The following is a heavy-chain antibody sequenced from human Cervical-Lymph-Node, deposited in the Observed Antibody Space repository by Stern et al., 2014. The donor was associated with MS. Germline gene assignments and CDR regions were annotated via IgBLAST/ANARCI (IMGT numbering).Heavy chain of an antibody. D-gene: IGHD3-10*01. J-gene: IGHJ6*02. Sequence: QLVQSGAEVKKPGASVKVSCKTSGYTFTDYYIHWVRRAPGQGLERMGWINPNSGVTKYAQKCQERVTMTRDTSISTTYMELSSLRSDDTAVYFCARSYGSGTFYGMDVWGQGTTVIVSS. CDR1: GYTFTDYY. CDR2: INPNSGVT. CDR3: ARSYGSGTFYGMDV. V-gene: IGHV1-2*02.